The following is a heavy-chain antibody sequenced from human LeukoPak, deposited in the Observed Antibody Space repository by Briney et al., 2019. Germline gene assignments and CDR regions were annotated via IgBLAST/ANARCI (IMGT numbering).Heavy chain of an antibody. CDR1: GFTFSDYY. CDR2: IYSGGST. D-gene: IGHD2-21*02. CDR3: AREERLDAFDI. Sequence: GGSLRLSCAASGFTFSDYYMSWVRQAPGKGLEWVSVIYSGGSTYYADSVKGRFTISRDNSKNTLYLQMNSLRAEDTAVYYCAREERLDAFDIWGQGTMVTVSS. J-gene: IGHJ3*02. V-gene: IGHV3-53*01.